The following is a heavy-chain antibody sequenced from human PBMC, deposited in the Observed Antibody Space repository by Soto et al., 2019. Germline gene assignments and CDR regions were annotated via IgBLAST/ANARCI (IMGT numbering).Heavy chain of an antibody. CDR3: ARGNYGGNPSYWYFDL. D-gene: IGHD2-15*01. V-gene: IGHV4-31*03. J-gene: IGHJ2*01. Sequence: QVQLQESGPGLVKPSQTLSLTCTVSGGSISSGGYYWSWIRQHPGKGLEWIGYIYYSGSTYYNPSLKSRVTIPVDTSKNQFSLKLSSVTAADTAVYYCARGNYGGNPSYWYFDLWGRGTLVTVSS. CDR2: IYYSGST. CDR1: GGSISSGGYY.